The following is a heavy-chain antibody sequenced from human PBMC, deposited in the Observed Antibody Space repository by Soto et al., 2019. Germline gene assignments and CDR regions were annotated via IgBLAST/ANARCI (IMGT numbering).Heavy chain of an antibody. CDR1: GFTFSSYA. D-gene: IGHD3-3*01. V-gene: IGHV3-64*01. J-gene: IGHJ4*02. CDR2: ISSNGGST. CDR3: ARSLLAYYDFWSGQLDY. Sequence: PGGSLRLSCAASGFTFSSYAMHWVRQAPGKGLEYVSAISSNGGSTYYANSVKGRFTISRDNSKNTLYLQMGSLRAEDMAVYYCARSLLAYYDFWSGQLDYWGQGTLVTVSS.